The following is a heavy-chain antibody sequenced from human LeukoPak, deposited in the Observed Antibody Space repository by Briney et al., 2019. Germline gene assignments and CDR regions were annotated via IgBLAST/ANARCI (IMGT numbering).Heavy chain of an antibody. D-gene: IGHD3-9*01. J-gene: IGHJ3*02. CDR3: ARVRAYDILTGYYSDDAFDI. V-gene: IGHV4-31*03. CDR1: GGSISSGGYY. CDR2: IYYSGST. Sequence: PSQTLSLTCTVSGGSISSGGYYWSWIRQHPGKGLEWIGYIYYSGSTYYNQSLKSRVTISVDTSKNQFSLKLSSVTAADTAVYYCARVRAYDILTGYYSDDAFDIWGQGTMVTVSS.